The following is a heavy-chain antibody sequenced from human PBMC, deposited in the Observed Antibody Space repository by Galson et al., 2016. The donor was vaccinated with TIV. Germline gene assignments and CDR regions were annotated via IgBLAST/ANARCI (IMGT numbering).Heavy chain of an antibody. D-gene: IGHD4-17*01. J-gene: IGHJ6*02. V-gene: IGHV4-4*07. CDR1: YY. CDR2: IYVSGSI. Sequence: YYWNWIRQPAGKGLEWIGRIYVSGSINYNPSLKSRLTLSVDTSKNEFSLKLSSVTAADTAVYYCMREGSTVTMHHYFGMDVWGQGTSVTVSS. CDR3: MREGSTVTMHHYFGMDV.